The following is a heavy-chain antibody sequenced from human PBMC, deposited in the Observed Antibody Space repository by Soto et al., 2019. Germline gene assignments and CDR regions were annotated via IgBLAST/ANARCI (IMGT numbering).Heavy chain of an antibody. J-gene: IGHJ6*02. D-gene: IGHD2-2*01. Sequence: QVQLVQSGAEVKKPGASVKVSCRTSGYTFSGFYIHWVRQAPGQGLESMGWIYPDSGGTDYAQKFQGRVTLSRDTSINTAYLELSRLRFDDAAVYFCARERYQVISDGMDVWGQGTTVTVSS. CDR3: ARERYQVISDGMDV. CDR2: IYPDSGGT. CDR1: GYTFSGFY. V-gene: IGHV1-2*02.